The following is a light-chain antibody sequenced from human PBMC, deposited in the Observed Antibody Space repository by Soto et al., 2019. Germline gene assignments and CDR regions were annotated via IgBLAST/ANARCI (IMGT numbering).Light chain of an antibody. CDR1: QSPVDGDGITS. Sequence: DIVMTQTPLSLRVTLGQPASISCSSSQSPVDGDGITSLSWLHQRPGQPPRRLIYRVSNRDSGVPDRFSGSGSGTDFTLKISRVEAEDVGVYYCMQGTHRRTFGQGTKV. CDR3: MQGTHRRT. CDR2: RVS. V-gene: IGKV2-30*01. J-gene: IGKJ1*01.